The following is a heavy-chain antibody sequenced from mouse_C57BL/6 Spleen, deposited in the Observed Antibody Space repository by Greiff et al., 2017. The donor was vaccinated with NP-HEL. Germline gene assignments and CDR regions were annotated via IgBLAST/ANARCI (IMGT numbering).Heavy chain of an antibody. D-gene: IGHD2-3*01. CDR3: TTKDDGYYEVFAY. Sequence: EVQLQQSGAELVRPGASVKLSCTASGFNIKDYYMHWVKQRPEQGLEWIGRIDPEDGDTEYAPKFQGKATMTADTSSNTAYLQLSSLTAEEPAVYYGTTKDDGYYEVFAYWVQGTLVTVSA. CDR1: GFNIKDYY. V-gene: IGHV14-1*01. CDR2: IDPEDGDT. J-gene: IGHJ3*01.